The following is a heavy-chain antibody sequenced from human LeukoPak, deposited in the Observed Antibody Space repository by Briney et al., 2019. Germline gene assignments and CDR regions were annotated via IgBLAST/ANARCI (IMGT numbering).Heavy chain of an antibody. CDR1: GFTFSSYA. D-gene: IGHD1-1*01. J-gene: IGHJ4*02. Sequence: GGSLRLSCAASGFTFSSYAMSWVRQAPGKGLEWVSAISGSGGSTYYADSVKGRFTISRDDSKNTLYLHMNSLRAEDTAVYYCARAPNWRFDHWGQGTLVTVSS. CDR2: ISGSGGST. V-gene: IGHV3-23*01. CDR3: ARAPNWRFDH.